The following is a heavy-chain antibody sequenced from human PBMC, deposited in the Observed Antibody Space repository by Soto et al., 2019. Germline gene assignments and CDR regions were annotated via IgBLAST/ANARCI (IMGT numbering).Heavy chain of an antibody. CDR3: ARGFSSVFDY. Sequence: QVQLQQWGAGLLKPSETLSLTCAVYGGSFSGYYWSWIRQPPGKGLEWIGEINHSGSTNYNPSLKSRVTISVDTSKNQFSLKLSSETAADTAVYYCARGFSSVFDYWGQGTLVTVSS. CDR2: INHSGST. D-gene: IGHD6-6*01. CDR1: GGSFSGYY. V-gene: IGHV4-34*01. J-gene: IGHJ4*02.